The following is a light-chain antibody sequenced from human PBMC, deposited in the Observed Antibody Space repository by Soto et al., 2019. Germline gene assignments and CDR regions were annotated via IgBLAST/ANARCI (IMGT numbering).Light chain of an antibody. J-gene: IGKJ3*01. CDR1: QGISNH. CDR2: GSS. V-gene: IGKV1-6*01. Sequence: AIQMTQSPSSLSASVGDRVTITCRASQGISNHLAWYQQKPGKAPKLLIYGSSTLQSGVPSRFSGSGSGTDFPLTISSLQPEDFATYHCLQVHVSLTFGPGTTVDIK. CDR3: LQVHVSLT.